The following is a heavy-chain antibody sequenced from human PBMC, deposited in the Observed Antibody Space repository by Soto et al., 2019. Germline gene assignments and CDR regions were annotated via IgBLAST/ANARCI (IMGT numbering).Heavy chain of an antibody. D-gene: IGHD6-19*01. V-gene: IGHV3-23*01. CDR1: GFTFSNYA. CDR3: ARRSSGWYFDY. J-gene: IGHJ4*02. Sequence: EVQLLESGGGLVQPGGSLRLSCAAPGFTFSNYAMNWVRQAPGKGLVWVSVISGSGGSTYYADSVKGRFTIPRDNSKNTLYLQMNSLRGEDTAVYYCARRSSGWYFDYWGQGTLVTVSS. CDR2: ISGSGGST.